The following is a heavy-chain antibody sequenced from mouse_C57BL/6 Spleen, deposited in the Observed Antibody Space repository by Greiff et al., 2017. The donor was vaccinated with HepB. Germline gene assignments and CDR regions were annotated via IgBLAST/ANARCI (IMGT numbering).Heavy chain of an antibody. CDR2: ISDGGSYT. CDR1: GFTFSSYA. D-gene: IGHD1-1*01. V-gene: IGHV5-4*01. CDR3: AREGGIVANYFDY. Sequence: EVNLVESGGGLVKPGGSLKLSCAASGFTFSSYAMSWVRQTPEKRLEWVATISDGGSYTYYPDNVKGRFTISRDNAKNNLYLQMSHLKSEDTAMYYCAREGGIVANYFDYWGQGTTLTVSS. J-gene: IGHJ2*01.